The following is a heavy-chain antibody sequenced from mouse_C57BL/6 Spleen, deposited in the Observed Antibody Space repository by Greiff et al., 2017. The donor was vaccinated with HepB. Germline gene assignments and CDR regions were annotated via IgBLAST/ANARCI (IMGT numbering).Heavy chain of an antibody. Sequence: VQRVESGAELARPGASVKLSCKASGYTFTSYGISWVKQRTGQGLEWIGEIYPRSGNTYYNEKFKGKATLTADKSSSTAYMELRSLTSEDSAVYFCARSFITTVVTDWGQGTSVTVSS. CDR2: IYPRSGNT. CDR3: ARSFITTVVTD. CDR1: GYTFTSYG. J-gene: IGHJ4*01. V-gene: IGHV1-81*01. D-gene: IGHD1-1*01.